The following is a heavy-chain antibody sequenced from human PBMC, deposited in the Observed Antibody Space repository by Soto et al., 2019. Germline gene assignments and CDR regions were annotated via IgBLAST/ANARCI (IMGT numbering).Heavy chain of an antibody. V-gene: IGHV1-2*02. D-gene: IGHD2-15*01. CDR3: ARLYCSGGICYPHDAFDI. CDR1: GYTFAGYY. J-gene: IGHJ3*02. Sequence: ASVKVSCNASGYTFAGYYMHWVRRAPGQGLEWMGWINPNSCGTNYGQKVQGRVTMTRDTSISTAYMELSRLRSDDPAVYYCARLYCSGGICYPHDAFDIWGQGTMVTVSS. CDR2: INPNSCGT.